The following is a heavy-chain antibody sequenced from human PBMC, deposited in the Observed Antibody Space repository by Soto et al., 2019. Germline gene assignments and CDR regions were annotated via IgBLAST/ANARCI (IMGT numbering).Heavy chain of an antibody. CDR1: GFTFSNYV. D-gene: IGHD6-13*01. V-gene: IGHV3-30-3*01. Sequence: QVQLAEAGGCVGQPGTSLRLSCAASGFTFSNYVMHWVRQAPGKGLEWVALISYDGSNKYYADSVKGRFTISRDNSKNTLYLQMNSLRIEDTTLYYCARNTCQQPRDYDYGMDVWGQGTTVTVSS. CDR3: ARNTCQQPRDYDYGMDV. J-gene: IGHJ6*02. CDR2: ISYDGSNK.